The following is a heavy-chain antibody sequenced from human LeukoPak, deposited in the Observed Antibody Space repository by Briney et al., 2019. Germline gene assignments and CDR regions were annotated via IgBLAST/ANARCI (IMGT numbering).Heavy chain of an antibody. CDR2: ISYDGSNK. CDR3: ASTSSFDY. J-gene: IGHJ4*02. D-gene: IGHD6-6*01. CDR1: GFTFSSYA. V-gene: IGHV3-30*04. Sequence: PGGSLRLSCAASGFTFSSYAMHWVRQAPGKGLEWVAVISYDGSNKCYADSVKGRFTISRDNSKNTLYLQMNSLRAEDTAVYYCASTSSFDYWGQGTLVTVSS.